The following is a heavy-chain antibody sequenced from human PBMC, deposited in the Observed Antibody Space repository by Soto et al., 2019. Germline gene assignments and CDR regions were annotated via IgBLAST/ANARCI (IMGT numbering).Heavy chain of an antibody. CDR1: GYNFTSYF. CDR2: INPSGGGS. V-gene: IGHV1-46*03. D-gene: IGHD5-12*01. CDR3: TISMGGYSGFDLAY. J-gene: IGHJ4*02. Sequence: QVQLVQSGTEVKKPGASVKVSCKAYGYNFTSYFVHWVRQAPGQGLEWMGIINPSGGGSHYAQKFQGRVSMTRDTSTSTVFIELSSLESEDTAVYYCTISMGGYSGFDLAYWGQGTLVTVSS.